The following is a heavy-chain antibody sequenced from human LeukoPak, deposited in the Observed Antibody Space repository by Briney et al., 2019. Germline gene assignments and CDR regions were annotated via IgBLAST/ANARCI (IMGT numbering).Heavy chain of an antibody. CDR2: INPNSGGT. Sequence: ASVKVSCKASGYSFTDKYMHWVRQAPGQGLEWMGWINPNSGGTNYAQKFQGRVTMTTDTSMSTAYMELSRLTSDDTAVYYCARVRPGDYYDSSGYWGWFDPWGQGTLVTVSS. J-gene: IGHJ5*02. CDR1: GYSFTDKY. V-gene: IGHV1-2*02. D-gene: IGHD3-22*01. CDR3: ARVRPGDYYDSSGYWGWFDP.